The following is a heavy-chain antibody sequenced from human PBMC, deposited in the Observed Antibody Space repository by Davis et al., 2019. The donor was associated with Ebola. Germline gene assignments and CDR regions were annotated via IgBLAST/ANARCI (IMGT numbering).Heavy chain of an antibody. CDR3: ARAAYSSSWHEYFQH. CDR2: IYSSGNT. V-gene: IGHV4-59*12. CDR1: GASISSYY. J-gene: IGHJ1*01. D-gene: IGHD6-13*01. Sequence: SETLSLTCTVSGASISSYYWSWIRQPPGKGLEWIGYIYSSGNTNSNPSLKSRVTISVDTSKNQFSLHLSSVTAADTAVYYCARAAYSSSWHEYFQHWGQGTLVTVSS.